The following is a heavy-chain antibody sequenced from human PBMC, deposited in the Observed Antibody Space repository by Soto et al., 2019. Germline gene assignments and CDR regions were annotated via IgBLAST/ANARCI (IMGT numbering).Heavy chain of an antibody. CDR2: ISSRGVTI. CDR3: ARVTASGWFVNGRDYFDH. J-gene: IGHJ4*02. CDR1: GFTFGNYY. Sequence: GGSLRLSCNVSGFTFGNYYMSWIRQAPGKGLESISYISSRGVTIYYADSVKGRFTISRDNAKNSPFLQMDSLRAEDTAVYYCARVTASGWFVNGRDYFDHWGQGTLVTVSS. V-gene: IGHV3-11*01. D-gene: IGHD6-19*01.